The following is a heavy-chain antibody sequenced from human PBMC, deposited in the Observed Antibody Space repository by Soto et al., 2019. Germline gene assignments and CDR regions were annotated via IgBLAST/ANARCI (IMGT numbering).Heavy chain of an antibody. CDR2: IYYSGST. V-gene: IGHV4-39*01. Sequence: TSETLSLTCTVSGGSISSSSYYWGWIRQPPGKGLEWIGSIYYSGSTYYNPSLKSRVTISVDTSKNQFSLKLSSVTAADTAVYYCARTASLVWNDENWFDPWGQGTLVTVSS. CDR1: GGSISSSSYY. CDR3: ARTASLVWNDENWFDP. D-gene: IGHD1-1*01. J-gene: IGHJ5*02.